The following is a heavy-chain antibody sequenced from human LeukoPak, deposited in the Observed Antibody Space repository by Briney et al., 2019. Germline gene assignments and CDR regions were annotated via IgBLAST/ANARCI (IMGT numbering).Heavy chain of an antibody. V-gene: IGHV3-23*01. Sequence: PGGSLRLSCAASGFTFSDFSMTWVRQAPGKGLEWVSTVSGSGTRTYYADSVKGRFTISRDNSKNTLYLQMNSLRAEDRAVYYCAKRGSYYYYMDVWGKGTTVTVSS. CDR3: AKRGSYYYYMDV. CDR1: GFTFSDFS. D-gene: IGHD3-16*01. CDR2: VSGSGTRT. J-gene: IGHJ6*03.